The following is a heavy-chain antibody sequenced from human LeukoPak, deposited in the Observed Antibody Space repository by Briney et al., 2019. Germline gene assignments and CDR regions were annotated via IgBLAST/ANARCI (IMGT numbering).Heavy chain of an antibody. D-gene: IGHD2-2*01. CDR2: IKSKTDGGTT. CDR1: GFTFSNAW. Sequence: GGSLRLSCAASGFTFSNAWMSWVRQAPGKGLEWVGRIKSKTDGGTTDYAAPVKGRFTISRDDSKNTLYLQMNSLKTEDTAVYYCTTGCSSTSCYGTIDYWGQGTLVTVSS. CDR3: TTGCSSTSCYGTIDY. J-gene: IGHJ4*02. V-gene: IGHV3-15*01.